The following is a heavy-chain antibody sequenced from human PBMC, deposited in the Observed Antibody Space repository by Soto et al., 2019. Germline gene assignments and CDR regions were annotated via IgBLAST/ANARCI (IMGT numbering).Heavy chain of an antibody. Sequence: SETLSLTCTVSGGSISSYYWSWIRQPPGKGLEWIGYIYYSGSTNYNPSLKSQVTISVDTSKNQFSLKLSSVTAADTAVYYCARERGSPSPFDYWGQGTLVTVSS. V-gene: IGHV4-59*01. CDR2: IYYSGST. J-gene: IGHJ4*02. CDR1: GGSISSYY. D-gene: IGHD1-26*01. CDR3: ARERGSPSPFDY.